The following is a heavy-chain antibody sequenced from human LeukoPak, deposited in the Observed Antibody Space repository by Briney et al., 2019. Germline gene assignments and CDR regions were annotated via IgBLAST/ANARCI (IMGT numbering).Heavy chain of an antibody. CDR1: GGSIRSHY. CDR2: IYYSGNT. CDR3: ARGAGYCGGDCYLNWFDP. J-gene: IGHJ5*02. Sequence: SETLSLTCTVSGGSIRSHYWSWLRQPPGKGLEWIGYIYYSGNTNYNPSLKSRVTISVDTSKNQFSLKLSSVTAADTAVYYCARGAGYCGGDCYLNWFDPWGQGTLVTVSS. D-gene: IGHD2-21*02. V-gene: IGHV4-59*11.